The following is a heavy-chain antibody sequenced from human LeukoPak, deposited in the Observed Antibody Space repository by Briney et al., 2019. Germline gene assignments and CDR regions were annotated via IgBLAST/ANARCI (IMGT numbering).Heavy chain of an antibody. CDR3: ARRGSGYTEPIDY. D-gene: IGHD5-12*01. Sequence: GVLRLSCAASGFTFRNYAMHWVRQAPGKGLEYVSAISSNGGITYYANSVKGRFTISRDNSKNTLYLQMGSLRAEDTAVYYCARRGSGYTEPIDYWGQGTLVTVSS. V-gene: IGHV3-64*01. CDR1: GFTFRNYA. CDR2: ISSNGGIT. J-gene: IGHJ4*02.